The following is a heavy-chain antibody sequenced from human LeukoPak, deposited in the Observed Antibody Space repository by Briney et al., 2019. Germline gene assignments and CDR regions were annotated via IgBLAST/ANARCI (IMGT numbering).Heavy chain of an antibody. V-gene: IGHV3-23*01. CDR2: ISGSGGST. D-gene: IGHD6-6*01. J-gene: IGHJ4*02. CDR1: GFTFSSYG. Sequence: GGSLRLSCAASGFTFSSYGMSWVRQAPGKGLEWVSAISGSGGSTYYADSVKGRFTISRDNSKNTLYLQMNSLRAEDTAVYYCARAFGSSDYFDYWGQGTLVTVSS. CDR3: ARAFGSSDYFDY.